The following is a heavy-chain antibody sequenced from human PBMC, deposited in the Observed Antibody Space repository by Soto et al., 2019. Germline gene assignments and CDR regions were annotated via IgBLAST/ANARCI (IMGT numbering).Heavy chain of an antibody. Sequence: ETLSLTCTVSGVSISSHWWSWIRQPPGKGPEWIGHMSAGGNTNYSPSLKSRVTISVDTSRNQLSLNLRTVTAADTAIYYCARSSYGDYVGCFDPWGQESWSPSPQ. J-gene: IGHJ5*02. CDR3: ARSSYGDYVGCFDP. CDR2: MSAGGNT. CDR1: GVSISSHW. D-gene: IGHD4-17*01. V-gene: IGHV4-4*08.